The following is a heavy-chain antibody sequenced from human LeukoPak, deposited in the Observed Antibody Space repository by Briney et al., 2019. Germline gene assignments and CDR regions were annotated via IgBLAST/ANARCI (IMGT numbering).Heavy chain of an antibody. Sequence: GGSLRLSCAASGFTFSSYSMNWVRQAPGEGLESVPSISSTRSTIYYADSVKGRFTISRDNAKNTLYLQMNGLRAEDTAVYYCARALRYFDWLSTSPEYNWFDTWGQGTLVTVSS. CDR1: GFTFSSYS. CDR2: ISSTRSTI. J-gene: IGHJ5*02. D-gene: IGHD3-9*01. V-gene: IGHV3-48*01. CDR3: ARALRYFDWLSTSPEYNWFDT.